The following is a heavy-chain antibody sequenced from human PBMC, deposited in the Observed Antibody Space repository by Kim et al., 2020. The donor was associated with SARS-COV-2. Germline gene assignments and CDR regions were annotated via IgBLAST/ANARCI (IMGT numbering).Heavy chain of an antibody. CDR2: IRSKVYSYAT. J-gene: IGHJ3*01. D-gene: IGHD2-15*01. CDR3: TRIPATSFAFWDAFDV. V-gene: IGHV3-73*01. CDR1: GFTFSDSP. Sequence: GGSLRLSCAASGFTFSDSPIHWVRQASGKGLEWVGRIRSKVYSYATSYAAAVKGRFTISSDDSESTAYLQMNSLETEDTSVYYGTRIPATSFAFWDAFDV.